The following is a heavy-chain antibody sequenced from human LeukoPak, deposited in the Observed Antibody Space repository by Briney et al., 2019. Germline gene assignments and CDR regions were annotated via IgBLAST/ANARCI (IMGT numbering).Heavy chain of an antibody. CDR2: VYPGDSDT. CDR3: ARQDGSGLYYFDY. V-gene: IGHV5-51*01. J-gene: IGHJ4*02. Sequence: GEPLKISCKGSGYTFNYWIGWVRQMPGESLEWMGIVYPGDSDTRYSPSFKGQVTISADRSISTAYLQWSSLKASDSAMYYCARQDGSGLYYFDYWGQGTLVTVSS. D-gene: IGHD3-10*01. CDR1: GYTFNYW.